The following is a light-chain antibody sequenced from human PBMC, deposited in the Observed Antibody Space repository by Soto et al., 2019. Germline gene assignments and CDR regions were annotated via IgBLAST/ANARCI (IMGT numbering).Light chain of an antibody. CDR2: GAS. CDR3: QQHNNWPWT. Sequence: EIVMTQSPATLSVSPGERATLSCRASQSISSNLAWYRQKPGQTPRILIYGASTRDTGIPARFIGSGARPECTRTINSLQSEDFEVDSCQQHNNWPWTFGQGTKVDIK. J-gene: IGKJ1*01. CDR1: QSISSN. V-gene: IGKV3-15*01.